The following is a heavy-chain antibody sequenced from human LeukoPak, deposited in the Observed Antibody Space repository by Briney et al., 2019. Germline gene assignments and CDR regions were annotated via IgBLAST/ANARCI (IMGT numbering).Heavy chain of an antibody. D-gene: IGHD4-17*01. CDR3: AGEDYGDYTTSYDY. Sequence: SQTLSLTCAISGDSVSSNSAAWNWIRQSPSRGLEWLGRTYYRSKWYNDYAVSVKSRITFNPDTSKNQFSLQLNSVTPEDTAVYCCAGEDYGDYTTSYDYWGQGTLVTVSS. V-gene: IGHV6-1*01. J-gene: IGHJ4*02. CDR1: GDSVSSNSAA. CDR2: TYYRSKWYN.